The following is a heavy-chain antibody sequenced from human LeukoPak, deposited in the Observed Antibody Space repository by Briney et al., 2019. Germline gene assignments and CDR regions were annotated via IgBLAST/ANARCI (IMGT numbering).Heavy chain of an antibody. CDR1: GFTFSSYA. CDR3: AKSFRGVTDYFDY. Sequence: GGSLRLSCAASGFTFSSYAMSWVRQAPGKGLEWVSAISGSGGSTYYADSVKGRFTISRDNSKNTLYLQMNSLRAEDTAVYYRAKSFRGVTDYFDYWGQGTLVTVSS. J-gene: IGHJ4*02. D-gene: IGHD3-10*01. CDR2: ISGSGGST. V-gene: IGHV3-23*01.